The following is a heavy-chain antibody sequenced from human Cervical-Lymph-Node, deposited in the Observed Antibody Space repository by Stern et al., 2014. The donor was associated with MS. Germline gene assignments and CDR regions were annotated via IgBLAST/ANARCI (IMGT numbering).Heavy chain of an antibody. Sequence: VQLVESGGGVVPPGRSLRLSCADSGSTFSKSAMHWVRQAPGKGLEWVAVISHDGSNKQYGDSVKGRLAIYRDNSRNTLSLEIYSLRAEDTAVYYCVRTESFYYYDGMDVWGHGTTVIVSS. V-gene: IGHV3-30*09. CDR2: ISHDGSNK. CDR3: VRTESFYYYDGMDV. CDR1: GSTFSKSA. J-gene: IGHJ6*02.